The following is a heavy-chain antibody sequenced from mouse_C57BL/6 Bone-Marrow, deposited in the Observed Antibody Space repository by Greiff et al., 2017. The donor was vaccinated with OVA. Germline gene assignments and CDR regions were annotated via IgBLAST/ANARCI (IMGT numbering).Heavy chain of an antibody. CDR1: GFTFSSYG. Sequence: EVMLVESGGDLVKPGGSLKLSCAASGFTFSSYGMSWVRQTPDKRLEWVATISSGGSYTYYPDSVKGRFTISRDNAKNTLYLQMSSLKSEDTAMYYGERHERLRRGPWLAYWGQGTLVTVSA. V-gene: IGHV5-6*01. CDR2: ISSGGSYT. J-gene: IGHJ3*01. D-gene: IGHD2-4*01. CDR3: ERHERLRRGPWLAY.